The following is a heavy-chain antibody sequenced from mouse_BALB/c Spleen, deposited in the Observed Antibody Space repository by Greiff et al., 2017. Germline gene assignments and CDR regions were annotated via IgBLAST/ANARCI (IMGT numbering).Heavy chain of an antibody. CDR1: GYTFTSYW. D-gene: IGHD2-2*01. J-gene: IGHJ4*01. CDR3: ARSTMVKRAMDY. Sequence: QVQLQQSGAELVKPGASVKLSCKASGYTFTSYWMHWVKQRPGQGLEWIGEINPSNGRTNYNEKFKSKATLTVDKSSSTAYMQLSSLTSEDSAVYYCARSTMVKRAMDYWGQGTSVTVSS. CDR2: INPSNGRT. V-gene: IGHV1S81*02.